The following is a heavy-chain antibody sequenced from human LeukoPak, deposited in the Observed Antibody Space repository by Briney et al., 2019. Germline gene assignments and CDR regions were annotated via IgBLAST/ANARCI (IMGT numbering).Heavy chain of an antibody. Sequence: GGSLRLSCAASGFTFSSYAMHWARQAPGKGLEWVAVISYDGSNKYYADSVKGRFTISRDNSKNTLYLQMNSLRVEDTAVYYCARVGQWELLGISVDYWGQGILVTVSS. CDR2: ISYDGSNK. J-gene: IGHJ4*02. CDR3: ARVGQWELLGISVDY. D-gene: IGHD1-26*01. CDR1: GFTFSSYA. V-gene: IGHV3-30-3*01.